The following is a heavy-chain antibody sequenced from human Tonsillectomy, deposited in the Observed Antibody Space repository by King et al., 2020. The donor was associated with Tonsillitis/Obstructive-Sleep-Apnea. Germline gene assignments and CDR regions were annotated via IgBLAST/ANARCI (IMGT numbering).Heavy chain of an antibody. CDR2: IYSGGNT. CDR3: TRDLGAPFDY. CDR1: VFTVSSSY. V-gene: IGHV3-53*01. J-gene: IGHJ4*02. Sequence: VQLVESGGGLIQPGGSLRISCAASVFTVSSSYMSWVRQAPGKGLEWVAVIYSGGNTHYVDSVKGRFTITSDNSKNTLYLQMNSLRAEDTAVYYCTRDLGAPFDYWGQGSLVTVSS.